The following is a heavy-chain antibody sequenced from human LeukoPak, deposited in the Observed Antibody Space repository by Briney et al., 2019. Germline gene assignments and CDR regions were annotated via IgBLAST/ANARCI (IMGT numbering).Heavy chain of an antibody. V-gene: IGHV4-39*01. D-gene: IGHD4-23*01. CDR1: GGSISSGDYY. CDR3: ARRGTRWYFDY. Sequence: SETLSLTCTVSGGSISSGDYYWVWIRQPRGKGPEWIGSIHHTGSTYYNLSFKSRVTISVDTSNNQFSLRLRSVTAADTAVYYCARRGTRWYFDYWGQGTLVTVSS. CDR2: IHHTGST. J-gene: IGHJ4*02.